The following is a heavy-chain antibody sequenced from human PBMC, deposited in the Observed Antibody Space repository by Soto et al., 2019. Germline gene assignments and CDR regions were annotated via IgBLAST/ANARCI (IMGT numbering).Heavy chain of an antibody. CDR3: ARELMTTVTYFDY. CDR1: GFTFSDHY. CDR2: TRNKANSYTT. J-gene: IGHJ4*02. Sequence: VQLVESRGGLVQPGGSLRLSCAASGFTFSDHYMDWVRQAPGKGLEWVGRTRNKANSYTTEYAASVKGRFTISRDDAKNSLFLQMNSLKAEDTAVYYCARELMTTVTYFDYWGQGTLVTVSS. V-gene: IGHV3-72*01. D-gene: IGHD4-17*01.